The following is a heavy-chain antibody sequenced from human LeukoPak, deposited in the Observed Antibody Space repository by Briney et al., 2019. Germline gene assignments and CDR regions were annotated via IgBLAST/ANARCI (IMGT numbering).Heavy chain of an antibody. V-gene: IGHV3-30-3*01. CDR1: GFTFTAFT. J-gene: IGHJ4*02. CDR2: ILYDGTNK. D-gene: IGHD6-13*01. Sequence: PGGSLRLSCAASGFTFTAFTINWVRQAPGKGPEWVAVILYDGTNKNYADSVKGRFTISRDNSENTLYLQMNSLRAEDTAVYYCARSLTTSWYSVDYWGQGTLVTVSS. CDR3: ARSLTTSWYSVDY.